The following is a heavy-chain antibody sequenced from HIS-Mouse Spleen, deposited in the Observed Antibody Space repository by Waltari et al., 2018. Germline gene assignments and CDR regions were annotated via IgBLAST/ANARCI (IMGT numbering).Heavy chain of an antibody. CDR3: ARSYDSSGYSYYYYYYGMDV. J-gene: IGHJ6*02. V-gene: IGHV1-18*01. Sequence: QVQLVQSGAEVKKPGASVKVSCKASGYTFTSYGISWVRQAPGQGLEWMGWIGHYKGTTNYAQKLQGRVTMTTDTSTSTAYMELRSLRSDDTAVYYCARSYDSSGYSYYYYYYGMDVWGQGTTVTVSS. D-gene: IGHD3-22*01. CDR2: IGHYKGTT. CDR1: GYTFTSYG.